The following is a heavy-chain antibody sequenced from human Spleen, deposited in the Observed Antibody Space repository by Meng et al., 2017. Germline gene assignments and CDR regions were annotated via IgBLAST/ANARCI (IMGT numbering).Heavy chain of an antibody. CDR1: GDSITNYY. J-gene: IGHJ5*02. Sequence: SETLSLTCTVSGDSITNYYWSWIRQPAGKRLEWIGLMSTSGSTIYNPSLRSRVTISIDTSKHQFSLKLSSVTAADTAVYYCARDSTVTTFRGRGGWFDPWGQGTLVTVSS. CDR2: MSTSGST. V-gene: IGHV4-4*07. D-gene: IGHD4-17*01. CDR3: ARDSTVTTFRGRGGWFDP.